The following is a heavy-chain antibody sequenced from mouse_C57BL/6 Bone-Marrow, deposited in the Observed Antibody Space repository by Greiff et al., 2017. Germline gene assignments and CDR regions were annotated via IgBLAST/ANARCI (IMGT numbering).Heavy chain of an antibody. CDR2: ISDGGSYT. CDR3: ARDTITPRTYYAMDY. Sequence: EVKLVESGGGLVKPGGSLKLSCAASGFTFSSYAMSWVRQTPEKRLEWVATISDGGSYTYYPDNVKGRFTISRDNAKNNLYLQMSHLKSEDTAMYYCARDTITPRTYYAMDYWGQGTSVTVSS. V-gene: IGHV5-4*01. D-gene: IGHD2-4*01. J-gene: IGHJ4*01. CDR1: GFTFSSYA.